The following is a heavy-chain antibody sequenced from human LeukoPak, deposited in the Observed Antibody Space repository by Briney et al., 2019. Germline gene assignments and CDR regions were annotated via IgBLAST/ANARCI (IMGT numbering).Heavy chain of an antibody. D-gene: IGHD2-2*01. CDR3: ARVASTTCDCPDYFDY. CDR1: GYTFTTFG. V-gene: IGHV1-18*01. CDR2: ISAYTGNT. Sequence: ASVKVSCKASGYTFTTFGITWVRQAPGQGLKWMEWISAYTGNTNYAPKFQGRVTMTTDTSTSTAHMELRSLTSDDTAVYYCARVASTTCDCPDYFDYWGQGTLVTVSS. J-gene: IGHJ4*02.